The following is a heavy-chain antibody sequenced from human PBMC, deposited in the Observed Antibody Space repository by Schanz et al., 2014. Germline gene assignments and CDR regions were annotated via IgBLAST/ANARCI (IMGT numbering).Heavy chain of an antibody. Sequence: QVQLVQSGSEVKKPGASVKVSCKASGYTFPSYGISWVRQAPGQGLEWMGWINVHHGNTNHAQKFQGRVTMTTDISTNTAFLELRSLRSDDTAVYYCARGIFGVVVMYHYGMDVWGQGTTVTVSS. J-gene: IGHJ6*02. CDR2: INVHHGNT. CDR3: ARGIFGVVVMYHYGMDV. D-gene: IGHD3-3*02. CDR1: GYTFPSYG. V-gene: IGHV1-18*04.